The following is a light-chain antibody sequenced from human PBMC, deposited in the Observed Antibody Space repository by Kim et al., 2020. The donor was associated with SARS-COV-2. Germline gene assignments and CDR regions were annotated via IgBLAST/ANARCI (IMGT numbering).Light chain of an antibody. V-gene: IGKV3-20*01. CDR1: QSVSSSY. J-gene: IGKJ2*01. CDR2: GAS. Sequence: EIVLTQSPGTLSLSPGERATLSCRASQSVSSSYLAWNQQKPGQAPRLLIYGASSRATGIPDRFSGSGSGTDFTLTISRLEPEDFAVYYCQQYGTSPHTIGQGTKLEI. CDR3: QQYGTSPHT.